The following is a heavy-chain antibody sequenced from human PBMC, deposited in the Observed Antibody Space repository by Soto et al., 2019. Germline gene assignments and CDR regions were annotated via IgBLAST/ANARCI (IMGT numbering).Heavy chain of an antibody. J-gene: IGHJ4*02. CDR3: TTDYGPIAAAGTGY. CDR1: GVTSSNAW. V-gene: IGHV3-15*07. D-gene: IGHD6-13*01. Sequence: EVQLVESGGALVKPGGSLRLSCAASGVTSSNAWMNWVRQAPGKGLEWVGRIKSKTEGGTIDYGAPVKGRFTISRDDSKNTLYLQMNSLKTEDTAVYYCTTDYGPIAAAGTGYWGQGTLVTVSS. CDR2: IKSKTEGGTI.